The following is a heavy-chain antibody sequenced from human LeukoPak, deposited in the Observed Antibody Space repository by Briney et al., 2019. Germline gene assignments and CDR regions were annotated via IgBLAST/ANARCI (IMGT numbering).Heavy chain of an antibody. D-gene: IGHD4-17*01. Sequence: GGSLRLSSTASGFTFSAYAIMWVRQAPRKRPEWVSAILGGGGSGFYADSVQGRLTIYRENSKYTLFLQMNSLRAEDTAVYYCARDPNGDYIGALDMWGRGTMVTVSS. V-gene: IGHV3-23*01. J-gene: IGHJ3*02. CDR1: GFTFSAYA. CDR2: ILGGGGSG. CDR3: ARDPNGDYIGALDM.